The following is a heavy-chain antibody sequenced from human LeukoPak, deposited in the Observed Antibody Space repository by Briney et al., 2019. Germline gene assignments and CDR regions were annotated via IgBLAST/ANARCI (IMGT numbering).Heavy chain of an antibody. J-gene: IGHJ3*02. Sequence: PGGSLRLSCAASGFTLSSYSMNWVRQAPGKGLEWVSSISSSSYIYYADSVKGRFTISRDNAKNSLYLQMNSLRAEDTAVYYCARDSGSTVDAFDIWGQGTMVTVSS. V-gene: IGHV3-21*01. D-gene: IGHD4-17*01. CDR2: ISSSSYI. CDR3: ARDSGSTVDAFDI. CDR1: GFTLSSYS.